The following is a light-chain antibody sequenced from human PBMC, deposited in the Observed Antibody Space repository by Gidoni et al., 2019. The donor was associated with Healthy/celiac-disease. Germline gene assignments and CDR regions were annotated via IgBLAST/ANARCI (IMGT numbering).Light chain of an antibody. Sequence: DIQMTQSPSTLSASVGDRVTITCRASQSISSWLAWYQQKPGKAPKLLIYKASSLESGVPSRFSGSGSGTEFTLTISSLQPDDFATYYCQQYNRLETFGQGTKVEIK. CDR3: QQYNRLET. CDR2: KAS. J-gene: IGKJ1*01. V-gene: IGKV1-5*03. CDR1: QSISSW.